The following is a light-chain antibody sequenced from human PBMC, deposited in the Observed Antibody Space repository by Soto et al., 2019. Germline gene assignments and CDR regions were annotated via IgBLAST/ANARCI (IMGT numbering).Light chain of an antibody. Sequence: QPALTQPASVSGSPGQSITISCTGTSSDVGGYNFVSWYQQHPGKAPKLMIYDVTNRPSGVSNRFSGSKSGNTASLTISGVQAEDEADYYCSSYTSISTYVFGTGTKLTVL. V-gene: IGLV2-14*01. CDR1: SSDVGGYNF. J-gene: IGLJ1*01. CDR3: SSYTSISTYV. CDR2: DVT.